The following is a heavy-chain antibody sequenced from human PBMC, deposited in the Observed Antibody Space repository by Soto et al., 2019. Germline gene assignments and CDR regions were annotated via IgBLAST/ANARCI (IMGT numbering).Heavy chain of an antibody. J-gene: IGHJ4*02. CDR3: ARRVSSGSGLAY. V-gene: IGHV1-58*01. CDR2: VVVGSGNT. CDR1: GLTFIDSA. Sequence: ASVKVSCKASGLTFIDSAVQWVRQTRGHRLEWIGWVVVGSGNTNYAQEFQGRVTITRDMSTNTVYMEMSSLRSEDSAVYYCARRVSSGSGLAYWGQGTLVTVSS. D-gene: IGHD3-22*01.